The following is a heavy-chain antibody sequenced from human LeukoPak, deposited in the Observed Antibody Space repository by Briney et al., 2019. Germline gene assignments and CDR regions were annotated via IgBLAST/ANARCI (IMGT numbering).Heavy chain of an antibody. V-gene: IGHV3-23*01. CDR3: AKDLYSSGWYAYYFDY. CDR1: GSTFSSYA. CDR2: ISGSGGST. Sequence: GGSLRLSCAASGSTFSSYAMSWVRQAPGKGLEWVSAISGSGGSTYYADSVKGRFTISRDNSKNTLYLQMNSLRAEDTAVYYCAKDLYSSGWYAYYFDYWGQGTLVTVSS. D-gene: IGHD6-19*01. J-gene: IGHJ4*02.